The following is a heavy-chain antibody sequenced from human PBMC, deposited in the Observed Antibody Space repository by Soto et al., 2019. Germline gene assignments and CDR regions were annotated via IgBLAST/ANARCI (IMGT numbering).Heavy chain of an antibody. V-gene: IGHV3-23*01. CDR1: GFTFSSYA. CDR3: AKVIPGADY. J-gene: IGHJ4*02. D-gene: IGHD3-16*01. CDR2: SSGSGGST. Sequence: EVQLLESGGGLVQPGGSLSLSCAASGFTFSSYAMSWVRHAPGKGLEWVSASSGSGGSTDYADSVKGRFTISSDTSKNTLYLQMNSLRAEDTAVYYCAKVIPGADYWGQGTLVTVSS.